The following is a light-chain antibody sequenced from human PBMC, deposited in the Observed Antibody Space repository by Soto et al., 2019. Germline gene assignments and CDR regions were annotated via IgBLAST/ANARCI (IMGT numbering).Light chain of an antibody. Sequence: QPVLTQSHSASASLGASVQLTCTLSSGHSSYAIAWHQQHPEKGPRYLMKLNSAGSHSKGDGIPDRFSGSSSGAERYLTISSLQSEDEADYYCQTWGTGIQVFGGGTKLTVL. CDR2: LNSAGSH. J-gene: IGLJ2*01. CDR3: QTWGTGIQV. CDR1: SGHSSYA. V-gene: IGLV4-69*01.